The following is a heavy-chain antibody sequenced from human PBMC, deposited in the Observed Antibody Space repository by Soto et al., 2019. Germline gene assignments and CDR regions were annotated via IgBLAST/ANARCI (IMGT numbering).Heavy chain of an antibody. CDR2: ILPIFGRT. D-gene: IGHD5-18*01. V-gene: IGHV1-69*01. J-gene: IGHJ4*02. CDR1: GAIFSSNA. CDR3: ATGGRGYSYAPRFYFEY. Sequence: QVQLVQSGAEVKKPGSSVTVTCKASGAIFSSNAISWVRQAPGQGLEWMGGILPIFGRTNYAQKFQGRVTITADESTRTAYMELSSLKSEDPAVYYCATGGRGYSYAPRFYFEYWGQGTLVTVSS.